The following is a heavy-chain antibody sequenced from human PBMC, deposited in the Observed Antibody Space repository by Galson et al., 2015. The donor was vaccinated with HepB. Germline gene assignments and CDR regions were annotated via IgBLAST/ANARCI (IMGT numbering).Heavy chain of an antibody. V-gene: IGHV3-64D*06. CDR3: VKDPDFDWLFSGYDY. Sequence: SLRLSCAASGFTFSSYAMHWVRQAPGKGLEYVSAISNNGGSTYYADSVKGRFTISRGNSKNTLYLQMSSLRAEDTAVYYCVKDPDFDWLFSGYDYWGQGTLVTVSS. CDR2: ISNNGGST. CDR1: GFTFSSYA. D-gene: IGHD3-9*01. J-gene: IGHJ4*02.